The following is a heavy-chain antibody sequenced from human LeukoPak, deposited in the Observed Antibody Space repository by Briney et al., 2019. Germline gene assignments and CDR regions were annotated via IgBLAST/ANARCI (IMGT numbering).Heavy chain of an antibody. CDR3: ARDGIAAAGTFRAFDI. Sequence: ASVKVSCKASGYTFTSYYMHWVRQAPGQGLEWMGIINPSGGSTSYAQKFQGRVTMTRDTSTSTVYMELRSLRSDDTAVYYCARDGIAAAGTFRAFDIWGQGTMVTVSS. CDR1: GYTFTSYY. V-gene: IGHV1-46*01. D-gene: IGHD6-13*01. J-gene: IGHJ3*02. CDR2: INPSGGST.